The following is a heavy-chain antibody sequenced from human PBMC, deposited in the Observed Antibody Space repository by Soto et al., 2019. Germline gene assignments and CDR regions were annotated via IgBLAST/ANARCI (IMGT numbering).Heavy chain of an antibody. CDR2: MSSRSSTI. CDR3: ARDLAYYYDSSGY. D-gene: IGHD3-22*01. J-gene: IGHJ4*02. V-gene: IGHV3-48*01. CDR1: GFTFSKIS. Sequence: PGGSLRLSCGASGFTFSKISMNWVRQAPGKGLEWVSYMSSRSSTIYYADSVKGRFTISRDNAKNSLYLQMNSLRAEDTAVYYCARDLAYYYDSSGYWGQGTLVTVSS.